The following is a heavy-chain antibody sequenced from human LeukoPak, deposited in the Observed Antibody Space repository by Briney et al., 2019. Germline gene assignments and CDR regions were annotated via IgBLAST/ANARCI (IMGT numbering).Heavy chain of an antibody. V-gene: IGHV3-30*18. D-gene: IGHD3-16*01. CDR1: GFTFSSYG. Sequence: GGSLRLSCAASGFTFSSYGMHWVRQAPGKGLEWVAVISYDGSNKYYADSVKGRFTISRDNSKNTLYPQMNSLRAEDTAVYYCANGGSLEDYWGQGTLVTVSS. CDR2: ISYDGSNK. J-gene: IGHJ4*02. CDR3: ANGGSLEDY.